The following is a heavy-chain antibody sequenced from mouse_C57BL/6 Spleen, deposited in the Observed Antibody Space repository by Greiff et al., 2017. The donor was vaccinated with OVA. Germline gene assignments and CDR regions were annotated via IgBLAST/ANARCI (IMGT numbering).Heavy chain of an antibody. J-gene: IGHJ3*01. CDR3: ARPRGFAY. V-gene: IGHV1-50*01. Sequence: QVQLKQPGAELVKPGASVKLSCKASGYTFTSYWMPWVKQRPGQGLEWIGEIDPSDSYTNYTQNFKGKATLTVYTTSSTAYLQLSSLTSEDSAVYDVARPRGFAYWGQGTLVTVSA. CDR2: IDPSDSYT. CDR1: GYTFTSYW.